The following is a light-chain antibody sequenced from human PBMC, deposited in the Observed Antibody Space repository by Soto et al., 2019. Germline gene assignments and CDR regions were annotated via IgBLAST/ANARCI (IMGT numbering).Light chain of an antibody. Sequence: QSVLTQPPSVSGALGQRVSISCTGDSTNVLPADAVHSYQHIPGTAPKLLIYAYNCRPSGGPGRFSGSKSGSSASLAITGRQAEDEADYYCQSFDNGLPAYGFGTGTRVTAL. CDR3: QSFDNGLPAYG. CDR1: STNVLPADA. J-gene: IGLJ1*01. CDR2: AYN. V-gene: IGLV1-40*01.